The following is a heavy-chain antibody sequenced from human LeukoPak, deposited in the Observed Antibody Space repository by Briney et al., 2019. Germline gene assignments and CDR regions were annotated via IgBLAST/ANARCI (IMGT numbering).Heavy chain of an antibody. Sequence: TSETLSLTCTVSGGSISSYYWSWIRQPPGEGLEWIGYIYYSGSTNYNPSLKSRVTISVDTSKNQFSLKLSSVTAADTAVYYCARRAGRGPYNWFDPWGQGTLVTVSS. J-gene: IGHJ5*02. CDR2: IYYSGST. V-gene: IGHV4-59*08. CDR3: ARRAGRGPYNWFDP. CDR1: GGSISSYY. D-gene: IGHD3-10*01.